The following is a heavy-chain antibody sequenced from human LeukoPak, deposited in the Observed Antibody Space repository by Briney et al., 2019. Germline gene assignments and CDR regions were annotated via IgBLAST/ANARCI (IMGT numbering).Heavy chain of an antibody. Sequence: GGSLRLSCAASGFTFSSYWMSWVRQAPGKGLEWVANIKQDGSEKYYVDSVKGRFTISRDNAKNSLYLQMNSLRAEDTAMYYCARDLEGVIDIEADAFDIWGQGTMVTVFS. CDR2: IKQDGSEK. D-gene: IGHD3-16*02. CDR3: ARDLEGVIDIEADAFDI. J-gene: IGHJ3*02. CDR1: GFTFSSYW. V-gene: IGHV3-7*01.